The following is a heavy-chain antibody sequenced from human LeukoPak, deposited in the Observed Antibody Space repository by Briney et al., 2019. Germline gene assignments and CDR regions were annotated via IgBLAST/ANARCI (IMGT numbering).Heavy chain of an antibody. D-gene: IGHD3-10*01. CDR1: GYTFTNYG. V-gene: IGHV1-8*02. J-gene: IGHJ3*02. CDR2: MNPNSGNT. Sequence: ASVKVSCKASGYTFTNYGIGWVRQATGQGLEWMGWMNPNSGNTGYAQKFQGRVTMTRNTSISTAYMELSSLRSEDTAVYYCARIVHGSGSYYSHAFDIWGQGAMVTVSS. CDR3: ARIVHGSGSYYSHAFDI.